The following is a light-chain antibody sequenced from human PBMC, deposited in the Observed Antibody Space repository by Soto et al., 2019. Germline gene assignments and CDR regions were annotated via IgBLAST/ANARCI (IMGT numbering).Light chain of an antibody. CDR1: QSVSSN. J-gene: IGKJ5*01. CDR2: EAS. Sequence: EIVLTQSPAALSLSPGERATLSCRASQSVSSNLAWYQPTPGQAPRLXXSEASNRATGIPARFSGSGSGTDFTLTISSLEPEDFADYDGHPRQYWPPITFGQGTRLEIK. CDR3: HPRQYWPPIT. V-gene: IGKV3-11*01.